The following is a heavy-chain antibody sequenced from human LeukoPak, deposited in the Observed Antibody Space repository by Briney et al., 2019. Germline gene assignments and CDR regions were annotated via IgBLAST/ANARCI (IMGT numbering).Heavy chain of an antibody. Sequence: GGSLRLSCAASGFTFTSYWMGWVRQAPGKGLEWVATTKQDGGDKYYVDSVKGRFTISRDNAKNSLYLQMNSLRAEDTAVYFCARGGTKTTPDFDSWGQGTLVTVSS. CDR1: GFTFTSYW. CDR2: TKQDGGDK. D-gene: IGHD1-14*01. J-gene: IGHJ4*02. CDR3: ARGGTKTTPDFDS. V-gene: IGHV3-7*01.